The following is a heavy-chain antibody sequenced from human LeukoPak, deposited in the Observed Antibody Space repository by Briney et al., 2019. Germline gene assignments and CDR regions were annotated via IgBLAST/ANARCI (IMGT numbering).Heavy chain of an antibody. Sequence: SETLSLTCTVSGGSISSYYWSWIRQPPGKGLEWIGYIYYSGSTNYNPSLKSRVIISVDTSKNQFSLKLSSVTAADTAVYYCARGYSNYGYTNWFDPWGQGTLVTVSS. CDR2: IYYSGST. V-gene: IGHV4-59*01. CDR3: ARGYSNYGYTNWFDP. CDR1: GGSISSYY. D-gene: IGHD3-10*01. J-gene: IGHJ5*02.